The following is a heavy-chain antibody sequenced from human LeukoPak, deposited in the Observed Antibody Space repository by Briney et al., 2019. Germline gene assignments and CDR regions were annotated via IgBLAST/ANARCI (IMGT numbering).Heavy chain of an antibody. CDR1: GYTFTSYG. D-gene: IGHD3-22*01. J-gene: IGHJ3*02. CDR2: ISAYNGNT. CDR3: ARDLIYCYGSSGYHRGGINAFDI. V-gene: IGHV1-18*01. Sequence: ASVKVSCKASGYTFTSYGISWVRQAPGQGLEWMGWISAYNGNTNYAQKFQGRVTMTTDTSTSTAYMELRSLRSDDTAVYYCARDLIYCYGSSGYHRGGINAFDIWGQGTMVTVSS.